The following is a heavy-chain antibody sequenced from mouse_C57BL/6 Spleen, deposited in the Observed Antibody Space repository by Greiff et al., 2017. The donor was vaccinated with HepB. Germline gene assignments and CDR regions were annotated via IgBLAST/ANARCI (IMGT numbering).Heavy chain of an antibody. CDR2: ISYDGSN. V-gene: IGHV3-6*01. CDR3: ASDGNSYAMDY. J-gene: IGHJ4*01. CDR1: GYSITSGYY. Sequence: EVKLVESGPGLVKPSQSLSLTCSVTGYSITSGYYWNWIRQFPGNKLEWMGYISYDGSNNYNPSLKNRISITRDTSKNQFFLKLNSVTTEDTATYYCASDGNSYAMDYWGQGTSVTVSS. D-gene: IGHD2-1*01.